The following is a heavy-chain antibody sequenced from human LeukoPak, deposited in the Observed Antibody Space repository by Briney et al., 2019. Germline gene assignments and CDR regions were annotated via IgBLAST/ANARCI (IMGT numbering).Heavy chain of an antibody. CDR3: ARGRLLGVTAFDI. J-gene: IGHJ3*02. D-gene: IGHD2-21*02. V-gene: IGHV3-33*01. Sequence: PGGSLRPSWAASGFTFSSYGIHWVRQAPSQGPGWGAVIWYDGSNEYYADSVKGRFTISRDNSKNTLYLQMNSLRAEDTAVYYCARGRLLGVTAFDIWGQGTMVTVSS. CDR1: GFTFSSYG. CDR2: IWYDGSNE.